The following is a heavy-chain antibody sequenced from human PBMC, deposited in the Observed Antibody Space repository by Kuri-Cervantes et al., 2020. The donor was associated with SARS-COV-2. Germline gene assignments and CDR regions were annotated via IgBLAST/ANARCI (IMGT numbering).Heavy chain of an antibody. V-gene: IGHV3-30*18. Sequence: GGSLRLSSAASGFNFSRTDMHWVRQAPGKGLEWVAVISHDGKNKKCIASGKGRFTISRDNSQNTLYLHMKSLRSEDTAMYYCAKDRVGVQDFWGQGTLVTVSS. J-gene: IGHJ4*02. CDR1: GFNFSRTD. CDR2: ISHDGKNK. D-gene: IGHD2-21*01. CDR3: AKDRVGVQDF.